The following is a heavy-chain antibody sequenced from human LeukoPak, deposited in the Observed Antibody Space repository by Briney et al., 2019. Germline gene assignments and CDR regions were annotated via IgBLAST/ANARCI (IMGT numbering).Heavy chain of an antibody. CDR2: IRYDGSNK. CDR3: ARDYGPDYDYVWGSYRYHPDY. V-gene: IGHV3-30*02. D-gene: IGHD3-16*02. CDR1: GFTFSSYG. J-gene: IGHJ4*02. Sequence: GGSLRLSCAASGFTFSSYGMHWVRQAPGKGLEWVAFIRYDGSNKYYADSVKGRFTISRDNSKNTLYLQMNSLRAEDTAVYYCARDYGPDYDYVWGSYRYHPDYWGQGTLVTVSS.